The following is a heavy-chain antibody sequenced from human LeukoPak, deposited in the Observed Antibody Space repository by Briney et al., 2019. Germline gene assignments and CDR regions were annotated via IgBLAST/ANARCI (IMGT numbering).Heavy chain of an antibody. CDR1: GFTFSSYA. D-gene: IGHD4-17*01. Sequence: PGGSLRLSCAASGFTFSSYAMSWVRQAPGKGRGWVSAISGSGGSTYYADSVKGRFTISRDNSKNTLYLQMNSLRAEDTAVYYCARESRGGEVTTVRWGQGTLVTVSS. CDR3: ARESRGGEVTTVR. V-gene: IGHV3-23*01. J-gene: IGHJ4*02. CDR2: ISGSGGST.